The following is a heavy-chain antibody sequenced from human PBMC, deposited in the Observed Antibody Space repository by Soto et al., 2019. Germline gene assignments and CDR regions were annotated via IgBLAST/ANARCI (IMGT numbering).Heavy chain of an antibody. CDR2: IIPIFGTA. CDR1: GGTFSSYA. J-gene: IGHJ6*02. Sequence: ASVKVSCKASGGTFSSYAISWVRQAPGQGLEWMGGIIPIFGTANYAQKFQGRVTITADKSTSTAYMELSSLRSEDTAVYYCARADCGGNSYYYYGMDVWGQGTTVTVSS. V-gene: IGHV1-69*06. CDR3: ARADCGGNSYYYYGMDV. D-gene: IGHD2-21*02.